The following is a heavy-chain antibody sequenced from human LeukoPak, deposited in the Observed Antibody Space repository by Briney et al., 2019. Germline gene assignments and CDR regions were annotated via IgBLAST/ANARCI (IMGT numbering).Heavy chain of an antibody. V-gene: IGHV3-66*01. J-gene: IGHJ4*02. Sequence: PGGSLRLSCAASGFTASTSYMNWVRQAPGKGLEWVSILYSGGNTYYADSVRGRFTISRDNSKSTVYLQVNSLTAEDTAVYYCARSHYVLGSYTGFIDHWGQGTLVTVSS. CDR1: GFTASTSY. CDR3: ARSHYVLGSYTGFIDH. D-gene: IGHD3-10*01. CDR2: LYSGGNT.